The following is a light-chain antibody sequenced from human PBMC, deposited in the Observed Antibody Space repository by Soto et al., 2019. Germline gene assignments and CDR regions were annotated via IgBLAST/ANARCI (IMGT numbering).Light chain of an antibody. CDR1: QSISSW. V-gene: IGKV1-5*01. Sequence: DIQMTLSPSTLSASVEDRVTITCRASQSISSWLAWYQQKPGKAPKLLIYDASSLESGVPSRFSGSGSGTEFTLTISSLQPDDFATYYCQHYNSYSEAFGQGTKVDIK. J-gene: IGKJ1*01. CDR2: DAS. CDR3: QHYNSYSEA.